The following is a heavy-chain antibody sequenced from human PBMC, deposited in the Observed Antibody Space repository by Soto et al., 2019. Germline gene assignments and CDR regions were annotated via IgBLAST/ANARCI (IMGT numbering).Heavy chain of an antibody. J-gene: IGHJ4*02. Sequence: QLQLQESGPGLVKPSETLSLTCTVSGGSISSSSYYWGWIRQPPGKGLEWIGSIYYSGSTYYNPSLKSRVTISVDTSKNQFSLKLSSVTAADTAVYYCARRLGDWLSLGPIDYWGQGTLVTVSS. V-gene: IGHV4-39*01. D-gene: IGHD3-9*01. CDR1: GGSISSSSYY. CDR3: ARRLGDWLSLGPIDY. CDR2: IYYSGST.